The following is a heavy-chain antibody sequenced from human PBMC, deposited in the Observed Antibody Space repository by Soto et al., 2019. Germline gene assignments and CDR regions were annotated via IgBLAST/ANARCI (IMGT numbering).Heavy chain of an antibody. CDR1: GASIISGSSY. V-gene: IGHV4-39*01. J-gene: IGHJ6*02. CDR3: ARHVMTGPYNYYCSGLDV. D-gene: IGHD3-9*01. Sequence: PSETLSLTCAVSGASIISGSSYWVWLRQPPGKGLEWIAKINFSGSTYYNPSLKSRVTLSVDTSQKHFSLKLSSVTAADTAVYYCARHVMTGPYNYYCSGLDVWGQGTAVT. CDR2: INFSGST.